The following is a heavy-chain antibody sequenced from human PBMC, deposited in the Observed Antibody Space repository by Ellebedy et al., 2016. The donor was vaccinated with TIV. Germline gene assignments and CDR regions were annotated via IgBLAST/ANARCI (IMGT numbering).Heavy chain of an antibody. CDR2: INHSGST. CDR3: ARVKWEPPQIKSDYAFDI. Sequence: MPSETLSLTCAVYGGSFSGYYWSWIRQPPGKGLEWIGEINHSGSTNYNPSLKSRVTVSVDTSKNQFSLKLSSVTAADTAVYYCARVKWEPPQIKSDYAFDIWGQGTMVTVSS. V-gene: IGHV4-34*01. D-gene: IGHD1-26*01. J-gene: IGHJ3*02. CDR1: GGSFSGYY.